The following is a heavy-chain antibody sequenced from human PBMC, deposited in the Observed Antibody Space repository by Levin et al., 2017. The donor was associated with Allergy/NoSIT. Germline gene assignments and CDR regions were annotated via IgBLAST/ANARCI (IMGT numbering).Heavy chain of an antibody. J-gene: IGHJ5*02. Sequence: GGSLRLSCAASEFSFSRYAMTWVRQAPGMGLEWISSISATSGTTYYADSVKGRFTISRDNSKTTLYLQMNSLTPEDTAMYYCARDLSGRFDPWGQGTLVTVSS. V-gene: IGHV3-23*01. CDR2: ISATSGTT. CDR3: ARDLSGRFDP. CDR1: EFSFSRYA.